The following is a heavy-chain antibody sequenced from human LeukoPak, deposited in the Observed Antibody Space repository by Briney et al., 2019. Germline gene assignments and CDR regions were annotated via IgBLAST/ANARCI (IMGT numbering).Heavy chain of an antibody. J-gene: IGHJ4*02. Sequence: GSLRLSCAASGFTFSSYCMNWVRQAPGKGLEWIGAIYYSGTTFYNPSLKSRVTISVDTSKNQFSLKLTSVTADTAVYYCARHGDGGDFLTYFDYWGQGILVTVSS. D-gene: IGHD2/OR15-2a*01. CDR3: ARHGDGGDFLTYFDY. CDR2: IYYSGTT. CDR1: GFTFSSYC. V-gene: IGHV4-59*04.